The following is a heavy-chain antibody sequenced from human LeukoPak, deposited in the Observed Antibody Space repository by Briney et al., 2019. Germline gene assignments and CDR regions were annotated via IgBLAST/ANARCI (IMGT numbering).Heavy chain of an antibody. CDR1: GYSFRDYW. Sequence: GESLKNSCKGFGYSFRDYWIGWVRQMPGKDLEWMGIIFPGESHINYSPTFEGRVTISADESINTAYLQWSSLTASDTAMYYCARHTGYCSGGSCYGDVWGQGTLVTVSS. V-gene: IGHV5-51*01. CDR3: ARHTGYCSGGSCYGDV. J-gene: IGHJ4*02. CDR2: IFPGESHI. D-gene: IGHD2-15*01.